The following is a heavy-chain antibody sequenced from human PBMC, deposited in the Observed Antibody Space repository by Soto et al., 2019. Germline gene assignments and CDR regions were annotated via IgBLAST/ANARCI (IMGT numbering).Heavy chain of an antibody. CDR2: IRDKVNKYAT. CDR3: RYDFWSGYYSVGQTSGMDV. J-gene: IGHJ6*02. V-gene: IGHV3-73*02. CDR1: GFTFSGSA. Sequence: EVQLVESGGGLVQPGGSLKLSCAASGFTFSGSAIHWVRQASGKGLEWVGRIRDKVNKYATAYAASVTGRFTISRDDSKNMAYLQMNSLKTDDTAVYYCRYDFWSGYYSVGQTSGMDVWGQGTTVNVSS. D-gene: IGHD3-3*01.